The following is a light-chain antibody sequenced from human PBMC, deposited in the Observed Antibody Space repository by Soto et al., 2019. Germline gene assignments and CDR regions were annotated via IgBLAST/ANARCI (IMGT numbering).Light chain of an antibody. V-gene: IGKV3-15*01. J-gene: IGKJ1*01. CDR1: QSVSSID. CDR2: GAS. Sequence: EIVLTQSPGTLSLSPGERATLSCRASQSVSSIDLAWYQQTPGQAPRLLIYGASTRATGVPPTFSGSASGTEFTLTISSLQSEDFTVYYCQQYDKWPLTFGQGTKVDI. CDR3: QQYDKWPLT.